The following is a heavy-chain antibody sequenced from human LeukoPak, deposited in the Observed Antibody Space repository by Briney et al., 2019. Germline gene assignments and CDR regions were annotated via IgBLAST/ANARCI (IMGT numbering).Heavy chain of an antibody. CDR2: INHSGST. CDR1: GGSFSGYY. CDR3: ARPRRYSSGWYFDY. J-gene: IGHJ4*02. Sequence: TSETLSLTCAVYGGSFSGYYWRWIRQPPGKGLEWIGEINHSGSTNYNPSLKSRVTISVDTSKNQFSLKLSSVTAADTAVYYCARPRRYSSGWYFDYWGQGTLVTVSS. V-gene: IGHV4-34*01. D-gene: IGHD6-19*01.